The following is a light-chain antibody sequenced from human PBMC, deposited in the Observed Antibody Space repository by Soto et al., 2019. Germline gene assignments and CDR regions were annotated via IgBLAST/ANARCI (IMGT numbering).Light chain of an antibody. CDR2: EVT. CDR3: SSYAGSNNLV. J-gene: IGLJ2*01. V-gene: IGLV2-8*01. CDR1: SSDVGGYHY. Sequence: QSVLTQPPSASGSPGQSVTISFTGTSSDVGGYHYVSWYQQHPGKAPKLMIHEVTKRPSGVPDRFSGSKSGNTASLTVSGLQGEDEADYYCSSYAGSNNLVFGGGTKLTVL.